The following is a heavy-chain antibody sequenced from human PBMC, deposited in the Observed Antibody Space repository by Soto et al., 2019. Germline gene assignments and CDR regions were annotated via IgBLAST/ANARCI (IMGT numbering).Heavy chain of an antibody. V-gene: IGHV1-69*02. CDR3: ATGYCSGGSCYSWNYYYYYMDV. CDR2: IIPILGIA. J-gene: IGHJ6*03. CDR1: GGTFSSYT. D-gene: IGHD2-15*01. Sequence: QVQLVQSGAEVKKPGSSVKVSCKASGGTFSSYTISWVRQAPGQGLEWMGRIIPILGIANYAQKFQGRVTITADKSTSTAYMELSSLRSEETAVYYCATGYCSGGSCYSWNYYYYYMDVWGKGTTVTVSS.